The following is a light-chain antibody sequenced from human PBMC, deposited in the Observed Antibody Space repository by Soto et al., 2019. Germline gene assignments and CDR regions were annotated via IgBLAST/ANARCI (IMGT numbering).Light chain of an antibody. V-gene: IGKV3-20*01. J-gene: IGKJ4*01. CDR2: GAS. CDR1: QSVASNY. CDR3: QQYAASPLT. Sequence: EIVLTQSPGTLYLSLGDKATLSCWASQSVASNYLAWYQQRPGQAPRLLIYGASTRATGVPDRFSGSGSGTDFTLTISRLEPEDFAVYFCQQYAASPLTFGGGTKVEIK.